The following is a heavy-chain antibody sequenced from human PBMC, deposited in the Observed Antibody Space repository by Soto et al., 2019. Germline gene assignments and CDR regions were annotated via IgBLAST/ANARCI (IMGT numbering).Heavy chain of an antibody. Sequence: GGSLRLSCAASGFTFSGSAMHWVRQASWKGLEWVGRIKSKTDGGTTDYAAPVKGRFTISRDDSKNTLYLQMNSLKTEDTAVYYCTTGYDFWSGSFDYYCGMDVWGQGTTVTVSS. J-gene: IGHJ6*02. D-gene: IGHD3-3*01. CDR1: GFTFSGSA. V-gene: IGHV3-15*07. CDR3: TTGYDFWSGSFDYYCGMDV. CDR2: IKSKTDGGTT.